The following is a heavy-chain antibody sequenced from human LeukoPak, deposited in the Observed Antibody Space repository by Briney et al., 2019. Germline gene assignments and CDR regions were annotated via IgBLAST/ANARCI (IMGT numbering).Heavy chain of an antibody. V-gene: IGHV3-21*01. CDR3: ARHLEGYYYYGMDV. Sequence: PGGSLRLSCAASGFTFSSYSMNWVRQAPGKGLEWVSSISSSSSYIYYADSVKGRFTISRDNAKNSLYLQMNSLRAEDTAVYYCARHLEGYYYYGMDVWGQGTTVTVSS. D-gene: IGHD3-3*02. CDR2: ISSSSSYI. J-gene: IGHJ6*02. CDR1: GFTFSSYS.